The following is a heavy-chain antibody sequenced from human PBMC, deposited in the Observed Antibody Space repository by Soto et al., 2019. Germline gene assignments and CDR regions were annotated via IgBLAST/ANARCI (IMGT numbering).Heavy chain of an antibody. Sequence: PSETLSLTCTVSGGSITSGDYYWSWIRQHPGRALEWIGYIYYSGSTYYNPSLKSRVTISLDTSKNQFSPKLSSVTAADTAVYYCARIGTTNTFDYWGQGTLVTVSS. CDR2: IYYSGST. CDR3: ARIGTTNTFDY. V-gene: IGHV4-31*03. J-gene: IGHJ4*02. CDR1: GGSITSGDYY. D-gene: IGHD4-17*01.